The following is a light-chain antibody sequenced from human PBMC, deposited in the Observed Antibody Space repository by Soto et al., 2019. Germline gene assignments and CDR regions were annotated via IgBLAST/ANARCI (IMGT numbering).Light chain of an antibody. CDR1: QSVSSN. CDR3: HHYSSSPWT. CDR2: GAS. Sequence: EIVMTQSPATLSVSPGERATLSCRASQSVSSNLAWYQQKPGQAPRLLIYGASTRATGIPARFSGSGSGTDFTLAISRLEPEDFAVYYCHHYSSSPWTFGQGTKVESK. V-gene: IGKV3-15*01. J-gene: IGKJ1*01.